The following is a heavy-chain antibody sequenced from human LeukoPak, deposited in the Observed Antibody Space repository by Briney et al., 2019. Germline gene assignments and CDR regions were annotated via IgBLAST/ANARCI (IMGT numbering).Heavy chain of an antibody. CDR3: ARRPYCSSTSCYRGWFDP. J-gene: IGHJ5*02. Sequence: SETLSLTCAVYGGSFSGYYWSWIRQPPGKGLEWIGEINHSGSTNYNPSLKSRFTISVDTSKNQFSLKLSSVTAADTAVYYCARRPYCSSTSCYRGWFDPWGQGTLVTVSS. D-gene: IGHD2-2*02. CDR2: INHSGST. CDR1: GGSFSGYY. V-gene: IGHV4-34*01.